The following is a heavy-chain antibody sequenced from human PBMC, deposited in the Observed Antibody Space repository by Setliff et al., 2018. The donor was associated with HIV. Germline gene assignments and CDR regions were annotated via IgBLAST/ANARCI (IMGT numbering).Heavy chain of an antibody. CDR2: IIPILDTT. D-gene: IGHD3-16*01. V-gene: IGHV1-69*11. CDR3: ARDLDEAVKDADNYVPLDL. J-gene: IGHJ5*02. Sequence: RASVKVSCKAAGGTFNNYVFSWVRKAPGRGLEWIGTIIPILDTTNYAQKFQDRVTITTDESTSTAYMELRSLTSEDTAVYYCARDLDEAVKDADNYVPLDLWGQGTLVTVSS. CDR1: GGTFNNYV.